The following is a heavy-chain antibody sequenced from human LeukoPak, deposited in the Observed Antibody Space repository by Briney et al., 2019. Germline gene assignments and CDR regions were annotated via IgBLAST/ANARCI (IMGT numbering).Heavy chain of an antibody. J-gene: IGHJ4*02. D-gene: IGHD1-14*01. Sequence: YYSVRPYYNPSIKSRVTKSVNTAKNQFSLKLSSVTAADTAVYYCVRQPQEEWNHRYYLDYWGQGTLVTVSS. CDR2: YYSVRP. CDR3: VRQPQEEWNHRYYLDY. V-gene: IGHV4-39*01.